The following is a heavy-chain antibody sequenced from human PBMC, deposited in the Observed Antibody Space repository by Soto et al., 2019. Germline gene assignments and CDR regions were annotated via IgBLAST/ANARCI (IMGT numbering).Heavy chain of an antibody. CDR3: ARGSLLDPKNSDILTGLDY. CDR1: GYTFTSYA. V-gene: IGHV1-3*01. CDR2: INAGNGNT. D-gene: IGHD3-9*01. J-gene: IGHJ4*02. Sequence: ASVKVSCKASGYTFTSYAMHWVRQAPGQRLEWMGWINAGNGNTKYSQKFQGRVTITRDTSASTAYMELSSLRSEDTAVYYCARGSLLDPKNSDILTGLDYWGQGTRVTVAS.